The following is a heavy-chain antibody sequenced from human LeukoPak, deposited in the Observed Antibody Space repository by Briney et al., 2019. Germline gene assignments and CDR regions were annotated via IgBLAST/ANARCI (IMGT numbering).Heavy chain of an antibody. Sequence: SETLSLTCTVSGGSISSYYWSWIRQPAGKGLEWIGRIYTSGSTNYNPSLKSRVTMSVDTSKNQFSLKPSSVTAADTAVYYCARDRPYYDFWSGYYFDYWGQGTLVTVSS. CDR3: ARDRPYYDFWSGYYFDY. CDR2: IYTSGST. D-gene: IGHD3-3*01. CDR1: GGSISSYY. J-gene: IGHJ4*02. V-gene: IGHV4-4*07.